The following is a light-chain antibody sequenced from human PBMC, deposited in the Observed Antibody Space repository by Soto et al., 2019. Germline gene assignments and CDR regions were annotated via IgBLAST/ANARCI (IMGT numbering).Light chain of an antibody. CDR1: QYINTR. V-gene: IGKV3-11*01. Sequence: DIVLTQSPATLSSFLADRVALSYRASQYINTRLAWYQHIPGQSPRLLIYQTSLRAAGIPARFSASGSGTDFTLTISDVQPEDFALYYCHQRQSWPRTFGQGTKVDI. CDR2: QTS. CDR3: HQRQSWPRT. J-gene: IGKJ1*01.